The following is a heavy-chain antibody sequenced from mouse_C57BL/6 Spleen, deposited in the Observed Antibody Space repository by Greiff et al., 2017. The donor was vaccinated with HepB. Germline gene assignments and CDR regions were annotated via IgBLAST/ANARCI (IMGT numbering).Heavy chain of an antibody. V-gene: IGHV5-6*01. Sequence: EVQWVESGGDLVKPGGSLKLSCAASGFTFSSYGMSWVRQTPDKRLEWVATISSGGSYTYYPDSVKGRFTISRDNAKNTLYLQMSSLKSEDTAMYYCARWYYGSSLYYFDYGGQGTTLTVSS. CDR2: ISSGGSYT. J-gene: IGHJ2*01. CDR1: GFTFSSYG. D-gene: IGHD1-1*01. CDR3: ARWYYGSSLYYFDY.